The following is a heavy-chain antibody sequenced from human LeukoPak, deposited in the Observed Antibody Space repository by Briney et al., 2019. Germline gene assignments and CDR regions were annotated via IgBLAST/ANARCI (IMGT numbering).Heavy chain of an antibody. Sequence: ASVKVSRKASRYTFTSYGITWVRQAPGQGLEWMGWISAYNGNTNYAQKLQGRVTMTTDTSTSTAYMELRSLRSDDTAVYYCARARGIYYDSSGYYGYWDQGTLVTVSS. J-gene: IGHJ4*02. V-gene: IGHV1-18*01. CDR2: ISAYNGNT. CDR1: RYTFTSYG. D-gene: IGHD3-22*01. CDR3: ARARGIYYDSSGYYGY.